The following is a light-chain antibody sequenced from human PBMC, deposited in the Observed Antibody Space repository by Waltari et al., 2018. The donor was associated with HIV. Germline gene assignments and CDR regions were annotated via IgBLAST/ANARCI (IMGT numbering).Light chain of an antibody. J-gene: IGLJ2*01. CDR1: SSNIGSKY. Sequence: QSVLTQPPSASGTPGQRVTIPCSGSSSNIGSKYVYWYQQLPGTATKLLIYRNNQRPSGVPDRFSGSKSGTSASLAISGLRSEDEADYYCAAWDDSLLFGGGTKLTVL. CDR2: RNN. V-gene: IGLV1-47*01. CDR3: AAWDDSLL.